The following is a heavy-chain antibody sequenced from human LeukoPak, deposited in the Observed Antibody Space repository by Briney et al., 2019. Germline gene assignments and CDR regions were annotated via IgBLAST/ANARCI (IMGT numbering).Heavy chain of an antibody. V-gene: IGHV4-39*01. Sequence: SETLSLTCTVSGGSISGSIYYWGWIRQPPGKGLEWIGSIYYSGSTYYHPSLNSRVTISVDTSKNQFSLKLSSVTAADTAAYFCARCPNYYDSSGWHYSGSDYWGQGTLVTVSS. CDR2: IYYSGST. D-gene: IGHD3-22*01. CDR3: ARCPNYYDSSGWHYSGSDY. J-gene: IGHJ4*02. CDR1: GGSISGSIYY.